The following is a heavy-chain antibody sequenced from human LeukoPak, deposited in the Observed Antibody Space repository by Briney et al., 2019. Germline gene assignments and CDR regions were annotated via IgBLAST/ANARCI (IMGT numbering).Heavy chain of an antibody. CDR3: AKDCGGRGYSYGFPDAFDI. CDR2: ISSSSSYI. V-gene: IGHV3-21*01. J-gene: IGHJ3*02. CDR1: GFTFSSYV. Sequence: GGSLRLSCAASGFTFSSYVMSWVRQAPGKGLEWVSSISSSSSYIYYADSVKGRFTISRDNAKNSLYLQMNSLRAEDTAVYYCAKDCGGRGYSYGFPDAFDIWGQGTMVTVSS. D-gene: IGHD5-18*01.